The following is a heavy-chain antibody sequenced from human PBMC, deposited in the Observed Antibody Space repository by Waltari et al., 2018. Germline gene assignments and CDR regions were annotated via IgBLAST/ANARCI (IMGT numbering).Heavy chain of an antibody. CDR1: GGSISSGSYY. CDR2: IYTSGST. V-gene: IGHV4-61*02. Sequence: QVQLQESGPGLVKPSQTLSLTCTVSGGSISSGSYYWSWIRQPAGKGLEWIGRIYTSGSTNHNPSLKSRVTISVDTSKNQFSLKLSSVTAADTAVYYCARDTNYYGSGSYDYWGQGTLVTVSS. CDR3: ARDTNYYGSGSYDY. D-gene: IGHD3-10*01. J-gene: IGHJ4*02.